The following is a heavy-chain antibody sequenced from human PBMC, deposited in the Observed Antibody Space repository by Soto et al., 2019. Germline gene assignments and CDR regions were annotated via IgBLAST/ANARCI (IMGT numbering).Heavy chain of an antibody. V-gene: IGHV4-61*05. Sequence: SETLSLTCTVSGGSISSSIYYWGWLRPPPGKGLEWIGYIYYSGSTNYNPSLKSRVTISVDTSKNQFSLKLSSVTAADTAVYYCARTSQRSYYYYYMDVWGKGTTVTAP. CDR2: IYYSGST. J-gene: IGHJ6*03. D-gene: IGHD4-17*01. CDR1: GGSISSSIYY. CDR3: ARTSQRSYYYYYMDV.